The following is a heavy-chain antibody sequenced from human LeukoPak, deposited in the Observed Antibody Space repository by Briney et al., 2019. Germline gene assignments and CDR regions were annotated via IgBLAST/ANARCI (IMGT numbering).Heavy chain of an antibody. CDR3: AKGDRYSYGHYDY. CDR1: GFTFSSYA. CDR2: ISGSGGST. D-gene: IGHD5-18*01. J-gene: IGHJ4*02. Sequence: GGSLRLSCAATGFTFSSYAMSWVRQAPGKGLEWVSAISGSGGSTYYADSVKGRFTISRDNSKNTLYLQMNSLRAEDTAVYYCAKGDRYSYGHYDYWGQGTLVTVSS. V-gene: IGHV3-23*01.